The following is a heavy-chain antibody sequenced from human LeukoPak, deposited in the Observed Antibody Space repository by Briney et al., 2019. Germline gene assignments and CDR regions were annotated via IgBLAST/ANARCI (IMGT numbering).Heavy chain of an antibody. J-gene: IGHJ3*02. D-gene: IGHD2-21*02. Sequence: SSVKVSCKASGGTFSSYAISWVRQAPGQGLEWMGRIIPIFGAANYAQKFQGRVTITTDESTSTAYMELSSLRSEDTAVYYCARDVVTKAGAFDIWGQGTMVTVSS. CDR2: IIPIFGAA. V-gene: IGHV1-69*05. CDR1: GGTFSSYA. CDR3: ARDVVTKAGAFDI.